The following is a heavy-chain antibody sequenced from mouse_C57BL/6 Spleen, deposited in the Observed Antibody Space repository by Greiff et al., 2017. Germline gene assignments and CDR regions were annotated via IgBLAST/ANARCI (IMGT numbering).Heavy chain of an antibody. CDR3: TVWVYFDY. J-gene: IGHJ2*01. Sequence: EVQLQESGGGLVQPGGSMKLSCVASGFTFSNYWMNWVRQSPEKGLEWVAQIRLKSDNYATHYAESVKGRFTISRDDSKSSVYLQMNNLRAEDTGIYYCTVWVYFDYWGQGTTLTVSS. D-gene: IGHD4-1*01. CDR1: GFTFSNYW. V-gene: IGHV6-3*01. CDR2: IRLKSDNYAT.